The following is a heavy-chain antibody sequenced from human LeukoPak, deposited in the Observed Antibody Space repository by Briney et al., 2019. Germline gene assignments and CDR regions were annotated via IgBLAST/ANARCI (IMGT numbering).Heavy chain of an antibody. Sequence: GGSLRLSCAASGFTFSSYSMNWVRQAPGKGLEWVSSISSSSSYIYYADSVKGRFTISRDNAKNSLYLQMNSLRAEDTAVYYCARSWFGDLYYFDYWGQGTLVTVSS. CDR2: ISSSSSYI. CDR3: ARSWFGDLYYFDY. CDR1: GFTFSSYS. D-gene: IGHD3-10*01. J-gene: IGHJ4*02. V-gene: IGHV3-21*01.